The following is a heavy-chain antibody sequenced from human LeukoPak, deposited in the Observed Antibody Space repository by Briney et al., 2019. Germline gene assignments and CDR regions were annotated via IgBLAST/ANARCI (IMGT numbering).Heavy chain of an antibody. CDR2: ISSSSSYI. J-gene: IGHJ6*02. Sequence: GGSLRLSCAASGFTFSSYNMNWVRQAPGKGLEWVSSISSSSSYIYYADSVKGRFTISRDNAKNSLYLQMNSLRAEDTAVYYCARDSVLRFLEWSSDYYYGMDVWGQGTTVTVSS. CDR1: GFTFSSYN. D-gene: IGHD3-3*01. V-gene: IGHV3-21*04. CDR3: ARDSVLRFLEWSSDYYYGMDV.